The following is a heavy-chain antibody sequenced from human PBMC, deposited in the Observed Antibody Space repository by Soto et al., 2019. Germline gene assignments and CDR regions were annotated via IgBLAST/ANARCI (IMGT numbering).Heavy chain of an antibody. CDR3: ARHAPDIVVVPAAISFDP. J-gene: IGHJ5*02. CDR2: IYYSGST. CDR1: GGSISSSSYY. Sequence: SETLSLTCTVSGGSISSSSYYWGWIRQPPGKGLEWIGSIYYSGSTYYNPSLKSRVTISVDTSKNQFSLKLSSVTAADTAVYYCARHAPDIVVVPAAISFDPWGQGTLVTVSS. D-gene: IGHD2-2*01. V-gene: IGHV4-39*01.